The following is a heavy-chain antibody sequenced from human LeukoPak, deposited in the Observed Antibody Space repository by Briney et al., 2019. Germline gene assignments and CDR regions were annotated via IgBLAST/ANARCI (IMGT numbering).Heavy chain of an antibody. D-gene: IGHD4-17*01. Sequence: SVKVSCKASGGTFSSYAISWVRQAPGQGLEWMGGIIPIFGTANYAQKFQGRVTITADESTSTAYMELSSLRSEDTAVYYCARDPYYGDYMGVFDYWGQGTLVTASS. CDR1: GGTFSSYA. CDR3: ARDPYYGDYMGVFDY. J-gene: IGHJ4*02. V-gene: IGHV1-69*01. CDR2: IIPIFGTA.